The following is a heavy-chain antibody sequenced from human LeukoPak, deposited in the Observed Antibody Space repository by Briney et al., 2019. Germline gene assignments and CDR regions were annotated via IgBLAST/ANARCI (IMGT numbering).Heavy chain of an antibody. D-gene: IGHD5-18*01. CDR1: GGSISSSSYY. CDR3: ARHIRPGYSYGLFDY. Sequence: SETLSLTCTVSGGSISSSSYYWGWIRQPPGKGLELIRSIYYSGSTYYNPSLKSRVTISVDTSKNQCSLKLSSVTAADTAVYYCARHIRPGYSYGLFDYWGQGTLVTVSS. V-gene: IGHV4-39*01. CDR2: IYYSGST. J-gene: IGHJ4*02.